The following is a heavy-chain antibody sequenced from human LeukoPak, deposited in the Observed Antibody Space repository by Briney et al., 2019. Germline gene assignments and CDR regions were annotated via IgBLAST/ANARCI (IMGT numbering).Heavy chain of an antibody. CDR2: ISSSSSYI. CDR1: GFTFSSYS. Sequence: PGGSLRLSRAASGFTFSSYSMNWVRQAPGKGLEWVSSISSSSSYIYYADSVKGRFTISRDNAKNSLYLQMNSLRVEDTAVYYCARDETRGGDCNYWGQGTLVTVSS. V-gene: IGHV3-21*01. D-gene: IGHD2-21*01. CDR3: ARDETRGGDCNY. J-gene: IGHJ4*02.